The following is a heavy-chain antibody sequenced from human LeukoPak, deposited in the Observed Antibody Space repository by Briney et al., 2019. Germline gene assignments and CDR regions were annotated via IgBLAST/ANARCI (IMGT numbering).Heavy chain of an antibody. CDR3: ATDYSHLWFGELSH. V-gene: IGHV3-30*02. Sequence: GGSLRLSCAASGFTFSSYGMHWVRQAPGKGLEWVAFIRYDGSNKYYADSVKGRFTISRDNSKNTLYLQMNSLRAEDTAVYYCATDYSHLWFGELSHWGQGTPVTVSS. CDR2: IRYDGSNK. CDR1: GFTFSSYG. D-gene: IGHD3-10*01. J-gene: IGHJ4*02.